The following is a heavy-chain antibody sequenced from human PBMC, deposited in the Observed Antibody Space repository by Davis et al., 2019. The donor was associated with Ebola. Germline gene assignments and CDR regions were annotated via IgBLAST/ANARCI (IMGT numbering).Heavy chain of an antibody. D-gene: IGHD5-12*01. CDR2: IYYSGST. CDR3: LLRGYDYLVY. CDR1: GGSIRSGDYY. J-gene: IGHJ4*02. Sequence: MPSETLSLTCTVSGGSIRSGDYYWSWIRQPPGKGLEWIGSIYYSGSTYYNPSLKSRVTISVDTSKNQFSLKLSSVTATDTAVYYCLLRGYDYLVYWGQGTLVTVSS. V-gene: IGHV4-39*01.